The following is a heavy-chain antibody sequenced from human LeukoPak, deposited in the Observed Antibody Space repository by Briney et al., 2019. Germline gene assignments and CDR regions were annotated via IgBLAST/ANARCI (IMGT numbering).Heavy chain of an antibody. CDR2: ISGSGGST. CDR3: AKRGTRQLLQKYYFDC. Sequence: GGSLRLSCAASRFTFSSYAMSWVRQAPGKGLEWVSAISGSGGSTYYADSVKGRFTISRDNSKNTLYLQMNSLRAEDTAVYYCAKRGTRQLLQKYYFDCWGQGTLVSVSS. D-gene: IGHD2-15*01. J-gene: IGHJ4*02. CDR1: RFTFSSYA. V-gene: IGHV3-23*01.